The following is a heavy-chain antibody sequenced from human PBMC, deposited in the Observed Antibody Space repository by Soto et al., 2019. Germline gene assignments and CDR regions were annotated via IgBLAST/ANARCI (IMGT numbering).Heavy chain of an antibody. D-gene: IGHD3-10*01. CDR2: ISYDGSNK. V-gene: IGHV3-30*18. CDR3: AKGEGFGELLALP. Sequence: QVQLVESGGGVVQPGRSLRLSCAASGFTFSSYGMHWVRQAPGKGLEWVAVISYDGSNKYYADSVKGRFTISRDNSKKTQYLEMNRLGAEDTAVYCGAKGEGFGELLALPWGQGTLVTVSS. J-gene: IGHJ5*02. CDR1: GFTFSSYG.